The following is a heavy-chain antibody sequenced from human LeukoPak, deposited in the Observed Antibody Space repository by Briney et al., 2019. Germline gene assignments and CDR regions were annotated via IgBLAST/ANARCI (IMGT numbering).Heavy chain of an antibody. J-gene: IGHJ6*02. CDR3: ARDGPAYTSRWYDYYYGLDV. D-gene: IGHD2-2*01. V-gene: IGHV4-59*01. CDR2: IYHSGST. Sequence: KASETLSLTCTVSGGSISSYYWSWIRQPPGKGLEWIGHIYHSGSTNYNPSLKSRVSISVDTSKNQFSLKLTSVTSADTAVYYCARDGPAYTSRWYDYYYGLDVWGQGTTVTVSS. CDR1: GGSISSYY.